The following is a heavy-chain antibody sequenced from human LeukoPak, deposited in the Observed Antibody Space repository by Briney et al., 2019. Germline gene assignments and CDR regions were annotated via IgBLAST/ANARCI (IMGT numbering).Heavy chain of an antibody. V-gene: IGHV4-4*02. Sequence: SETLSLTCAVSGGSISSSNWWSWVRQLPGKGLEWIGEIYHSGSTNYSPSLKSRVTISVDKSKNQFSLKLSSVTAADTAVYYCAREDRDKDYYDSSGFDYWGQGTLVTVSS. CDR2: IYHSGST. J-gene: IGHJ4*02. CDR3: AREDRDKDYYDSSGFDY. CDR1: GGSISSSNW. D-gene: IGHD3-22*01.